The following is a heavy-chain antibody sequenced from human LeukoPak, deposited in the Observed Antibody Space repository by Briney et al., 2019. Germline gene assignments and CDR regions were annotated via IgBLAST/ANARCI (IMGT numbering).Heavy chain of an antibody. Sequence: ASVKVSCKASGYTFTSYGISWVRQAPGQGLEWMGWISAYNGNTNYAQKLQGRVTMTTDTSTSTAYMELRSLRSDDTAVYYCARVGTHCGGGSCYSTYYYYYGMDVWGQGTTVTVSS. CDR2: ISAYNGNT. CDR3: ARVGTHCGGGSCYSTYYYYYGMDV. J-gene: IGHJ6*02. CDR1: GYTFTSYG. V-gene: IGHV1-18*01. D-gene: IGHD2-15*01.